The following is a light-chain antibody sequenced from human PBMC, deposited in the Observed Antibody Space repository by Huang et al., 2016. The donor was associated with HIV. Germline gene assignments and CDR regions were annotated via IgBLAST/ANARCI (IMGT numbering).Light chain of an antibody. V-gene: IGKV3-11*01. Sequence: EIVLTQSPATLSFSPGERATLSCRASQSVNSRLSWYQQNPGQAPRLLLYDVSNRATGIPARFSGSGSGTDFTLTISSLEPEDFAVYYCQQRNNWPRLTFGGGTKVEIK. CDR1: QSVNSR. CDR2: DVS. CDR3: QQRNNWPRLT. J-gene: IGKJ4*01.